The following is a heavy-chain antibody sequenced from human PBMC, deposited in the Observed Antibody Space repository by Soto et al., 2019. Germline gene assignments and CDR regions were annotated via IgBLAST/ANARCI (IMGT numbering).Heavy chain of an antibody. CDR2: IYSGGST. D-gene: IGHD6-19*01. CDR3: AREGSSGYYYYYAMDV. CDR1: GLTVSSNY. J-gene: IGHJ6*02. Sequence: EVQLVESGGGLIQPGGSLRLSCAAAGLTVSSNYMSWVRQAPGKGLEWVSVIYSGGSTYYADSVKGRFTISRDNSKNTLYLQTNSLRAEDTAVYYCAREGSSGYYYYYAMDVWGQGTTVTVSS. V-gene: IGHV3-53*01.